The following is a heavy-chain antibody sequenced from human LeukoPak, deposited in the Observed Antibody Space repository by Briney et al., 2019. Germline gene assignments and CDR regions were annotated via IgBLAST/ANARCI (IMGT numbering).Heavy chain of an antibody. J-gene: IGHJ6*03. V-gene: IGHV4-34*01. CDR1: GGSFSGYY. CDR3: ARVYCGGDCHTYYYYYYYLDV. CDR2: VNHSGST. Sequence: PSETLSLTCAVYGGSFSGYYWSWIRQPPGKGLEWIGEVNHSGSTNYNPSLKSRVTISVDTSKNQFSLKLSSVTAADTAVYYCARVYCGGDCHTYYYYYYYLDVWGKGTTVTVSS. D-gene: IGHD2-21*02.